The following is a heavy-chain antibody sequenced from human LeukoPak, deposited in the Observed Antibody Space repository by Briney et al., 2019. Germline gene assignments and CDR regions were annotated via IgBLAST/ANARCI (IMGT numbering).Heavy chain of an antibody. D-gene: IGHD6-19*01. CDR2: INPSGGRT. V-gene: IGHV1-46*01. J-gene: IGHJ3*02. CDR3: ARDYLDSSGWPHAFDI. Sequence: ASVKVSCKASGYTFTSFYMHWVRQAPGQGLEWMGIINPSGGRTSYAQKFQGRVTMTRDTSTDTVYMELSSLRSEDTAVYYCARDYLDSSGWPHAFDIWGQGTMVTVSS. CDR1: GYTFTSFY.